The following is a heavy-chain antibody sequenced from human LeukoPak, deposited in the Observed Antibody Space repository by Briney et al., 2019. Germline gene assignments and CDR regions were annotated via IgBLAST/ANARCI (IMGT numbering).Heavy chain of an antibody. CDR1: GFTFSTYG. J-gene: IGHJ4*02. Sequence: GRSLRLSCAASGFTFSTYGMHWVRRAPGKGLEWLAIIWFDGSNKYYADSVKDRFTISRDNSKNTLYLQMNSLRAEDTAVYYCARVRSTTSYFYFDYWGQGTLVTVSS. D-gene: IGHD2-2*01. V-gene: IGHV3-33*01. CDR2: IWFDGSNK. CDR3: ARVRSTTSYFYFDY.